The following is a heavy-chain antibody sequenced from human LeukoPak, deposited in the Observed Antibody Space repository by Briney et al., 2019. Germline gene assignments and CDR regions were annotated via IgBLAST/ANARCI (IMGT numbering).Heavy chain of an antibody. V-gene: IGHV4-38-2*01. CDR1: GYSITSGYH. CDR3: ARTRYCSGETCFSPDLLDT. D-gene: IGHD2-15*01. J-gene: IGHJ5*02. CDR2: MFHAGNT. Sequence: SETLSLTCAVSGYSITSGYHWGWVRQPPGKGLEWIGSMFHAGNTYYNPSLKSRVTMSIDTSMYHFSLNLISVTAADTAVYYCARTRYCSGETCFSPDLLDTWSRGTLVTVSS.